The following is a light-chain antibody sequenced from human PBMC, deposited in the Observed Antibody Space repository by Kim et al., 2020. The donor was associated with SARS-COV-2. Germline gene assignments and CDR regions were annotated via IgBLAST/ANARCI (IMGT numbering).Light chain of an antibody. CDR1: NIGSKS. V-gene: IGLV3-21*04. CDR2: YDS. CDR3: QVWDSSSDPVV. Sequence: SYELTQPPSVSVAPGKTARITCGGNNIGSKSVHWYQQKPGQAPVLVIYYDSDRPSGIPERFSGSNSGNTATLTISRVEAGDEADYYCQVWDSSSDPVVFSGGTQLTVL. J-gene: IGLJ2*01.